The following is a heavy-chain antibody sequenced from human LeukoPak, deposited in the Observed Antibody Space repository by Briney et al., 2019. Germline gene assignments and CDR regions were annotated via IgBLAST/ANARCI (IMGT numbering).Heavy chain of an antibody. CDR3: AENPSGTTPHEFDY. V-gene: IGHV3-23*01. J-gene: IGHJ4*02. D-gene: IGHD1-1*01. Sequence: GGSLRLSCAASGFTFSSYAMSWVRQAPGKGLEWVSAISGSGGSTYYADSVKGRFSISRDNSKNTLYLQMNSLRAEDTAVYYCAENPSGTTPHEFDYWGQGTLVTVSS. CDR2: ISGSGGST. CDR1: GFTFSSYA.